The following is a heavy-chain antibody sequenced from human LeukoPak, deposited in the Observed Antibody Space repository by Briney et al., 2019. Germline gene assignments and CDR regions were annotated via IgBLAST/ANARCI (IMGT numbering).Heavy chain of an antibody. Sequence: GGSLRLSCAASGFTFITYTMHWVRQAPGKGLEWVAVISYDGNNKYYADSVKGRFTISRDNSKNTLYLQMNSLRAEDTAEYYCAREGCSGGSCFTLDYWGQGTLVTVSS. D-gene: IGHD2-15*01. V-gene: IGHV3-30-3*01. CDR2: ISYDGNNK. CDR3: AREGCSGGSCFTLDY. CDR1: GFTFITYT. J-gene: IGHJ4*02.